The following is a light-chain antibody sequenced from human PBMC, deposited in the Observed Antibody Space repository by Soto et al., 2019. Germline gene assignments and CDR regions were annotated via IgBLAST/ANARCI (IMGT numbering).Light chain of an antibody. Sequence: EIVLTQSPATLSLSPGERATLSCRASQSVSSYLAWYQQKPGQAPRLLIYDASNRATGIPARFSGSGSGTDFTLTISSLEPEDLSVYYCQQRSNGYTFGQGTKLEI. J-gene: IGKJ2*01. CDR2: DAS. CDR1: QSVSSY. V-gene: IGKV3-11*01. CDR3: QQRSNGYT.